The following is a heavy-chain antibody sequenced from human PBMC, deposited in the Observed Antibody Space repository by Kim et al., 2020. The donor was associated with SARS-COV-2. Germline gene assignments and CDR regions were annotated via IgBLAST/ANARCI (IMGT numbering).Heavy chain of an antibody. V-gene: IGHV1-46*01. Sequence: STSSAQKFQGRVPMTRDTSTSTVYMELGSLGSEDTAVYYCARGRAAGPDYWGQGTLVTVSS. CDR3: ARGRAAGPDY. CDR2: ST. D-gene: IGHD6-13*01. J-gene: IGHJ4*02.